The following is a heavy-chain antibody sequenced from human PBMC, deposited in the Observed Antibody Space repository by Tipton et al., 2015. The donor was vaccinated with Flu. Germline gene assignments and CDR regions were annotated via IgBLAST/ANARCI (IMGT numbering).Heavy chain of an antibody. J-gene: IGHJ6*04. CDR3: ARVFRDGSGCTLPYYYSGMEV. D-gene: IGHD3-10*01. CDR2: IYSGGST. CDR1: GFTVSSNY. V-gene: IGHV3-53*01. Sequence: SLRLSCAASGFTVSSNYMSWVRQAPGKGLEWVSVIYSGGSTYYSDSVKGRFTISRDNSKNTLYLQINSLRAEDTAVYYCARVFRDGSGCTLPYYYSGMEVGGKGTTVTVSS.